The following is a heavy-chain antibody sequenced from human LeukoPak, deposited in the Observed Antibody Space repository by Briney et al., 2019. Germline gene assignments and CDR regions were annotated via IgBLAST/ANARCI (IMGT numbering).Heavy chain of an antibody. D-gene: IGHD6-13*01. CDR1: GFTFNIYT. J-gene: IGHJ4*02. Sequence: GGSLRLACAASGFTFNIYTMNWVRQAPGKGLEWVSSISPSSSSIYYADSVKGRFTISRDNAKNSLFLQMNSLTDDDTAVYYCARSRQLGYWGQGTLGTVSS. CDR2: ISPSSSSI. CDR3: ARSRQLGY. V-gene: IGHV3-48*02.